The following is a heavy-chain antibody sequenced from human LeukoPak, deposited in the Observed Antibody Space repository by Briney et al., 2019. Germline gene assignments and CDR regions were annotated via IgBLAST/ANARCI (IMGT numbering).Heavy chain of an antibody. D-gene: IGHD3-22*01. CDR3: ARNYYDSSGYYKEGFDY. CDR1: GGSFSGYY. CDR2: INHSGST. V-gene: IGHV4-34*01. J-gene: IGHJ4*02. Sequence: SETLSLTCAVYGGSFSGYYWSWIREPPGKGMEWIGEINHSGSTNYNPSLKSRVTISVDTSKNQFSLKLSSVTAADTAVYYCARNYYDSSGYYKEGFDYWGQGTLVTVSS.